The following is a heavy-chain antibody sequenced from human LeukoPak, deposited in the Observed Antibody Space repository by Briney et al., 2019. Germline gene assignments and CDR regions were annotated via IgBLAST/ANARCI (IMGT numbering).Heavy chain of an antibody. D-gene: IGHD5-12*01. J-gene: IGHJ4*02. V-gene: IGHV4-30-2*01. CDR1: GGSISSGGYS. Sequence: PSETLSLTCAVSGGSISSGGYSWSWIRQPPGKGLEWIGYMYHSGSTYYNPSLKSRVTISVDRSKNQFSLKLSSVTAADTAVYYCARSGYSGYDYGLWGQGTLVTVSS. CDR2: MYHSGST. CDR3: ARSGYSGYDYGL.